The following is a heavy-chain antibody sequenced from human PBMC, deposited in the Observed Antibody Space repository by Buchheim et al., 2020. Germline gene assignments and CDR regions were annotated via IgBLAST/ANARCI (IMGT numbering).Heavy chain of an antibody. Sequence: QVQLVQSGAEMKKPGASVKVSCKASGYTFTGHYMHWVRQAPGQGLEWMGWINPNSGGTNYAQKFQGWVTMTRDTSISTAYMELSRLRSDDTAVYYCARAKRYCSSTSCYHRYYYYYGMDVWGQGTT. J-gene: IGHJ6*02. D-gene: IGHD2-2*01. V-gene: IGHV1-2*04. CDR2: INPNSGGT. CDR3: ARAKRYCSSTSCYHRYYYYYGMDV. CDR1: GYTFTGHY.